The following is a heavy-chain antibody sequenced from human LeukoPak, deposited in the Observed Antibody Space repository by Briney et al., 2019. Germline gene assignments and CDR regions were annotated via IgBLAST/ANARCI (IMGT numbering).Heavy chain of an antibody. CDR2: IYYSGSA. CDR3: ARDRDSSGWFDY. D-gene: IGHD6-19*01. Sequence: SETLSLTCTVSGGSISGFYWGWIRQPPGKGLEWIGFIYYSGSANYNPSLKSRVTMSVDMSKNQFSLKLSSVTAADTAFYYCARDRDSSGWFDYWGQGALVTVSS. J-gene: IGHJ4*02. V-gene: IGHV4-59*01. CDR1: GGSISGFY.